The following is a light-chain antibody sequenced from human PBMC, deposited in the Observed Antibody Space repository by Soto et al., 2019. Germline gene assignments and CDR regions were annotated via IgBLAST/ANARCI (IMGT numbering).Light chain of an antibody. Sequence: DIQLTQSPSFLSASVGDRVTITCRASQGISSYLAWYQQKPGKAPKLLIYAASTLQRGVPSRFSGSGSGTEFTLTISSLQAEDFATYYCQQLNSYPSFGQGTKVDIK. CDR2: AAS. J-gene: IGKJ1*01. CDR1: QGISSY. CDR3: QQLNSYPS. V-gene: IGKV1-9*01.